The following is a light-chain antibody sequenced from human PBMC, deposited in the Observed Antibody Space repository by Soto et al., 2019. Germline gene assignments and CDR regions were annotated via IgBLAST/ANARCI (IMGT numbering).Light chain of an antibody. CDR3: HHYGSSPQT. V-gene: IGKV3-20*01. CDR1: QSVWNNY. Sequence: IVLTQSPGTLSLSPGERATLSCRASQSVWNNYLAWYQQRPGQAPRLLIYGASSRDTGIADKFSGSGSGTDFTLTISRLEPEDFAVYYCHHYGSSPQTFGQGTKVEI. J-gene: IGKJ1*01. CDR2: GAS.